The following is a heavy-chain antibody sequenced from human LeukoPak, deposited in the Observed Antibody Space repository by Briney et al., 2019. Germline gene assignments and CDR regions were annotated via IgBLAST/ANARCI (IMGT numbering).Heavy chain of an antibody. CDR3: ARQGRYCSSTSCYTGSDWFDP. V-gene: IGHV4-34*01. D-gene: IGHD2-2*02. CDR1: GGSFSGYY. CDR2: INHSGTT. J-gene: IGHJ5*02. Sequence: SETLSLTCAVYGGSFSGYYWSWIRQPPGKGLEWIGEINHSGTTNYNPSLKGRVTISVDTSKNQFSLKLSSVTAADTAVYYCARQGRYCSSTSCYTGSDWFDPWGQGTLVTVSS.